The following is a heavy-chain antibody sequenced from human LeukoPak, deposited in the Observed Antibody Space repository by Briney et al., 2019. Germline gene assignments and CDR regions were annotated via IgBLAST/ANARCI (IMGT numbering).Heavy chain of an antibody. J-gene: IGHJ4*02. Sequence: SETLSLTCSVSGGSISSNNYWGWIRQPPGKGLEWIGSIYYSGNTYYNPSLKSRVTISVDTSKNQFSLKLSSVTAADTAVYYCARAPGVPAAGSYYFDYWGQGTLVTVSS. V-gene: IGHV4-39*07. CDR3: ARAPGVPAAGSYYFDY. D-gene: IGHD6-13*01. CDR2: IYYSGNT. CDR1: GGSISSNNY.